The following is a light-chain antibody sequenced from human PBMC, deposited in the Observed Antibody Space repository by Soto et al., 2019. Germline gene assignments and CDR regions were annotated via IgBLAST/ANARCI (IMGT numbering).Light chain of an antibody. V-gene: IGLV1-44*01. CDR3: AAWDESPNAAV. CDR2: SDN. CDR1: NSNIGRNT. Sequence: QSVLTQPPSASGTPGQRVTISCSGSNSNIGRNTVNWYQQFPGAAPTLLIHSDNQRPSGVPERFSGSRSGTSASLAISGLQAEDEADYYCAAWDESPNAAVFGGGTKLTVL. J-gene: IGLJ3*02.